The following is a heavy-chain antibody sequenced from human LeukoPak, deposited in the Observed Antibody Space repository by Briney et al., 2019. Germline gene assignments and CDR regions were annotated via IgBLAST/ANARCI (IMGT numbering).Heavy chain of an antibody. CDR1: GFSLSTSGVG. J-gene: IGHJ5*02. Sequence: KSGPTLVNPTQTLTLTCTFSGFSLSTSGVGVGWIRQPPGKALEWLALIYWDDDKRYSPSLKSRLTITKDTSKNQEVLTMTNMDPVDTATYYCAHRLISNGFDPWGQGTLVTVSS. V-gene: IGHV2-5*02. CDR2: IYWDDDK. CDR3: AHRLISNGFDP. D-gene: IGHD6-13*01.